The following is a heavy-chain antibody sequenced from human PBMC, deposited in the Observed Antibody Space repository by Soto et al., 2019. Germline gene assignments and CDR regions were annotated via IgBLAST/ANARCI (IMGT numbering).Heavy chain of an antibody. CDR2: INPNSGGT. Sequence: ASVKVSCKASGYTFTGYYMHWVRQAPGQGLEWMGWINPNSGGTNYAQKFQGWVTMTRDTSISTAYMELSRLRSDDTAVYYCARDRAVAAFYDYIWGSYRYVDAFDIWGQGTMVTVSS. CDR3: ARDRAVAAFYDYIWGSYRYVDAFDI. D-gene: IGHD3-16*02. V-gene: IGHV1-2*04. CDR1: GYTFTGYY. J-gene: IGHJ3*02.